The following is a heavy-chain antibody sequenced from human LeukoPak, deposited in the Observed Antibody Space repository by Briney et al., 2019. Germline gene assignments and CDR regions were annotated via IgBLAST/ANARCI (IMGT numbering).Heavy chain of an antibody. V-gene: IGHV4-4*07. D-gene: IGHD3-22*01. CDR1: GGSIGSYY. CDR3: ARYYDSSGSLDY. J-gene: IGHJ4*02. CDR2: IYTSGGT. Sequence: PSETLSLTCTVSGGSIGSYYWSWIRQPAGKGLEWIGRIYTSGGTVYNPSLKSRVTMSVDTSKNQFSLKLSSVTAADTAVYYCARYYDSSGSLDYWGQGTLVAVSS.